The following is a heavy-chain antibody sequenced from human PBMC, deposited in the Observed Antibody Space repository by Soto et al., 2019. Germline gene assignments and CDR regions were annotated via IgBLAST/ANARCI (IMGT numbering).Heavy chain of an antibody. J-gene: IGHJ4*02. CDR1: GFTFSDYY. CDR3: ARERYSYGPYYFDY. V-gene: IGHV3-11*01. CDR2: ITSSGSTT. Sequence: GGSLRLSCAASGFTFSDYYMSWIRQAPGQGLEWVSSITSSGSTTYYTDSVKGRFTISRDNAKNSLYLQMNSLRAEDTAVYYCARERYSYGPYYFDYWGQGTLVTVSS. D-gene: IGHD5-18*01.